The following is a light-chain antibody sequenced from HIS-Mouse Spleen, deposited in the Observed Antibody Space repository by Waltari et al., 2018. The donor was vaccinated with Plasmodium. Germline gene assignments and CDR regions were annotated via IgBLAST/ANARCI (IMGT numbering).Light chain of an antibody. CDR1: HSAVGSYTL. Sequence: QSALTQPASVSGSPGQSITISCTGTHSAVGSYTLVSWYQQHPGKAPKLMIYEGSKRPSGVSNRFSGSKSGNTASLTISGLQAEDEADYYCCSYAGSSTYVFGTGTKVTVL. CDR3: CSYAGSSTYV. CDR2: EGS. V-gene: IGLV2-23*01. J-gene: IGLJ1*01.